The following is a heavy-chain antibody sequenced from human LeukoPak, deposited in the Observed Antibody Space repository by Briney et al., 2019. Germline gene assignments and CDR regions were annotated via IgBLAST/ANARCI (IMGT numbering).Heavy chain of an antibody. J-gene: IGHJ5*02. Sequence: ASVKVSCKASGGTFSSYPFTWVRQAPGQGLEWMGEITPIFGAVNYAQKFQGRVTITADESTSTAYMELSSLRSEDTAVYYCATSSIAAPSWFDPWGQGTLVTVSS. D-gene: IGHD6-6*01. CDR2: ITPIFGAV. CDR3: ATSSIAAPSWFDP. CDR1: GGTFSSYP. V-gene: IGHV1-69*13.